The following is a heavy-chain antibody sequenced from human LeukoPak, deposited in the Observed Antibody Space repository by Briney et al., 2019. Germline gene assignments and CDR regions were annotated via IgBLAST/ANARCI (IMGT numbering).Heavy chain of an antibody. CDR1: RFTFSSYW. V-gene: IGHV3-74*01. CDR2: INSDGSST. CDR3: VRGTDIYCSGGSCYDWFDP. Sequence: PGGSLRLSCAASRFTFSSYWMHWVRQAPGKGLVWVSRINSDGSSTSYAGSVKGRFTISRDNAKNTLYLQMNSLRAEDTAVYYCVRGTDIYCSGGSCYDWFDPWGQGTLVTVSS. J-gene: IGHJ5*02. D-gene: IGHD2-15*01.